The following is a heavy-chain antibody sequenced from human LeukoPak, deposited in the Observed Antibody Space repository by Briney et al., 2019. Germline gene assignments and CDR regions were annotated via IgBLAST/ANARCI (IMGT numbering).Heavy chain of an antibody. CDR3: ARVRTRVTMIVVVIDY. V-gene: IGHV1-18*01. CDR1: GYTLTSYG. CDR2: IRAYNDNT. J-gene: IGHJ4*02. D-gene: IGHD3-22*01. Sequence: GASVKVSCKASGYTLTSYGISWVRQAPGEGLEWMGWIRAYNDNTNYAQKLQGRVTMSTGTSTSTAYMELRSLRSEDTAVYYCARVRTRVTMIVVVIDYWGQGNLVTVSS.